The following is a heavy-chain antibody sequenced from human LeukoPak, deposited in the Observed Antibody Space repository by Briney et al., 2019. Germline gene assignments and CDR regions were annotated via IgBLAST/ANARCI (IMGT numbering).Heavy chain of an antibody. V-gene: IGHV4-34*01. D-gene: IGHD3-10*01. Sequence: SETLSLTCTVSGASVSGYYWSWIRQPPGKGLEWIGEINHSGSTNYNPSLKSRVTISVDTSKNQFSLKLSSVTAADTAVYYCARVTWSTYYYGSGSSHNWFDPWGQGTLVTVSS. CDR2: INHSGST. J-gene: IGHJ5*02. CDR3: ARVTWSTYYYGSGSSHNWFDP. CDR1: GASVSGYY.